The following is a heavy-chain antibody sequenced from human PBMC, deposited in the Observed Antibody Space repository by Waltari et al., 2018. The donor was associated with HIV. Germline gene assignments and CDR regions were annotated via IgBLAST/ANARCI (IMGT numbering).Heavy chain of an antibody. CDR2: IKQDGSEK. Sequence: EVQLVESGGGLVQPGGSLRLSCAASGFTFRTYWITWVRQAPGKGREWLANIKQDGSEKDYADSVKGRFTVSRDNNKKSLYLQMSSLRAEDTAVYYCARDLKDYDFWSPVDVWGQGTTVTVSS. CDR1: GFTFRTYW. J-gene: IGHJ6*02. D-gene: IGHD3-3*01. CDR3: ARDLKDYDFWSPVDV. V-gene: IGHV3-7*01.